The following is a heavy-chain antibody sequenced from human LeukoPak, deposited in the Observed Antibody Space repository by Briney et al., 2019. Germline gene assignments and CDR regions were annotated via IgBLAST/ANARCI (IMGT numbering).Heavy chain of an antibody. J-gene: IGHJ4*02. CDR2: VNPSGGST. Sequence: ASVKVSCKASGYTFTSNYIHWVRQAPGQGLEWMGLVNPSGGSTTYAQKFQGRVTMTRDTSTTTVYMELSSLRSDDTAVFYCARRHKHYYQIDYWGQGTLVTVSS. V-gene: IGHV1-46*01. CDR3: ARRHKHYYQIDY. D-gene: IGHD1-26*01. CDR1: GYTFTSNY.